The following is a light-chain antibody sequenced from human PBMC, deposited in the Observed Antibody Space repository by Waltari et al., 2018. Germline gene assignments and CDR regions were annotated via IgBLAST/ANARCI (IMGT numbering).Light chain of an antibody. Sequence: QSALTQPASVSRSPGQSITISCPGFNSNVGSYNLVSWYQKHPGKAPKLLIYEGNRRPSGVSNRFSGSKSDNTASLTLSGLQAEDEADYYCCSNVGSSVFFGGGTKLTVL. V-gene: IGLV2-23*03. CDR2: EGN. CDR3: CSNVGSSVF. J-gene: IGLJ2*01. CDR1: NSNVGSYNL.